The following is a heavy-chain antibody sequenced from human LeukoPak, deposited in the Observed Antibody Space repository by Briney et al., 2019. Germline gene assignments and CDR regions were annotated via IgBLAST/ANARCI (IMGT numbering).Heavy chain of an antibody. CDR3: ARVKDYYDSSGGY. J-gene: IGHJ4*02. CDR1: GFTFSSYD. CDR2: ISSSSSYI. Sequence: GGSLRLSCAASGFTFSSYDMNWVRQAPGKGLEWVSSISSSSSYIYYEDSVKGRFTISRDNAKNSLYLQMNSLRAEDTAVYYCARVKDYYDSSGGYWGQGTLVTVSS. D-gene: IGHD3-22*01. V-gene: IGHV3-21*01.